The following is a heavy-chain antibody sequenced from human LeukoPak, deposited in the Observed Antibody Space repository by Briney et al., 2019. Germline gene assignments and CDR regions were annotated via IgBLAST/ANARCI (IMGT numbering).Heavy chain of an antibody. CDR2: IRYDGSNK. CDR1: GFTFSSYG. V-gene: IGHV3-30*02. Sequence: GGSLRLSCAASGFTFSSYGMHWVRQAPGKGLGWVAFIRYDGSNKYYADSVKGRFTISRDNSKNTLYLQMNSLRAEDTAVYYCAKMADGSGSYSYYYYYMDVWGKGTTVTISS. J-gene: IGHJ6*03. D-gene: IGHD3-10*01. CDR3: AKMADGSGSYSYYYYYMDV.